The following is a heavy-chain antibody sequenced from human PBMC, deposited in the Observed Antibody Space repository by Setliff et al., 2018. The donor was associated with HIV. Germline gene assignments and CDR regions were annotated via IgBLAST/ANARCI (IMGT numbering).Heavy chain of an antibody. Sequence: SETLSLTCTVSGGSISSGSYYWSWIRQPAGKGLEWIGSMYHTGSTYYSPSLNSRFTISVDTSKNQFSLKLRSVTAADTAVYYCARMLWRWGNYFDYWGQGTLVTVSS. CDR3: ARMLWRWGNYFDY. CDR1: GGSISSGSYY. V-gene: IGHV4-39*07. J-gene: IGHJ4*02. D-gene: IGHD3-16*01. CDR2: MYHTGST.